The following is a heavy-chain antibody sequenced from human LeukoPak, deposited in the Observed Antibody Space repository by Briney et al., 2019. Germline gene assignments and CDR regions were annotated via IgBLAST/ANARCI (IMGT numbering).Heavy chain of an antibody. V-gene: IGHV1-2*02. CDR1: GYTFTGYY. D-gene: IGHD4-17*01. J-gene: IGHJ4*02. CDR3: ARDEYGDYVFDY. CDR2: INPNSGGT. Sequence: AASVKVSCKASGYTFTGYYMHWVRQAPGQGLEWMGWINPNSGGTNYAQKFQGRVTMTRDTSISTAYMELSRLRSDDTAVYYCARDEYGDYVFDYWGQGTLVTVSS.